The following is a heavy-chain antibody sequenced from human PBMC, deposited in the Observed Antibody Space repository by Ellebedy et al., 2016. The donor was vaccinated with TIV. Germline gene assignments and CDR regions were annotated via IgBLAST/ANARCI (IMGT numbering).Heavy chain of an antibody. CDR3: ARGRGGSTGSDYFDY. D-gene: IGHD2-2*01. CDR2: VYSGGST. J-gene: IGHJ4*02. V-gene: IGHV3-53*01. Sequence: GESLKISCAASGFNVSSNYMSWVRQAPGKGLEWVSVVYSGGSTYYADSVKGRFTIPRDISDNTLYLQMNSLRAEDTAVYYCARGRGGSTGSDYFDYWGQGTLVTVSS. CDR1: GFNVSSNY.